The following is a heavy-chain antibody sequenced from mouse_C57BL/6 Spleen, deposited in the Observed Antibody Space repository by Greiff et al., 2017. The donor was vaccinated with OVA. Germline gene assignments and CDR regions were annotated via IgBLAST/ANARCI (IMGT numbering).Heavy chain of an antibody. D-gene: IGHD3-2*02. V-gene: IGHV1-82*01. J-gene: IGHJ2*01. Sequence: VQGVESGPELVKPGASVKISCKASGYAFSSSWMNWVKQRPGKGLEWIGRTYPGDGDTNYNGKFKGKATLTADKSSSTAYMQLSSLTSEDSAVYFCAREGSGYSYYLDYWGQGTTLTVSS. CDR1: GYAFSSSW. CDR2: TYPGDGDT. CDR3: AREGSGYSYYLDY.